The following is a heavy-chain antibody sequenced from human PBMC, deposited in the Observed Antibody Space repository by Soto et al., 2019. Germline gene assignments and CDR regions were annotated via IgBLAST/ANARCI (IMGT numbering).Heavy chain of an antibody. D-gene: IGHD3-22*01. V-gene: IGHV4-31*03. CDR3: AIYDSSGSRGFQH. CDR1: GGSISSGGYY. J-gene: IGHJ1*01. Sequence: PSETLSLSCTVSGGSISSGGYYWSWIRQHPGKGLEWIGYIYYSGSTYYNPSLKSRVTISVDTSKNQFSLKLSSVTAADTAVYYCAIYDSSGSRGFQHWGKGTLVTVSS. CDR2: IYYSGST.